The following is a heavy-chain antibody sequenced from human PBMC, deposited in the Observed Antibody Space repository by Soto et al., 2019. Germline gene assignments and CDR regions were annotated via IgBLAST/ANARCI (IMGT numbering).Heavy chain of an antibody. J-gene: IGHJ4*02. CDR2: IWYDASHK. D-gene: IGHD3-16*01. CDR3: ARDKTFGGTIGSAFDS. CDR1: GFTFNNYG. V-gene: IGHV3-33*01. Sequence: QVQVVESGGGVVQPGTSLRLSCAASGFTFNNYGMHWVRQAPGKGLEWVAVIWYDASHKYYADSVKGRFTISRDNSKNTLYLQMSSLRGEDTAVYYCARDKTFGGTIGSAFDSWGQGTPVTVSS.